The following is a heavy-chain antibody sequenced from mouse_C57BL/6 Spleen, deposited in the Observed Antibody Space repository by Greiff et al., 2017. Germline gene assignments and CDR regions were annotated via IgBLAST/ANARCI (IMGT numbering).Heavy chain of an antibody. CDR3: ARENYYGSSGGFAY. CDR2: IDPSDSET. CDR1: GYTFTSYW. Sequence: VQLQQPGAELVRPGSSVKLSCKASGYTFTSYWMHWVKQRPIQGLEWIGNIDPSDSETHSNQKFKDKATLTVDKSSSTAYMQLSSLTSEDSAVYYCARENYYGSSGGFAYWGQGTLVTVSA. V-gene: IGHV1-52*01. J-gene: IGHJ3*01. D-gene: IGHD1-1*01.